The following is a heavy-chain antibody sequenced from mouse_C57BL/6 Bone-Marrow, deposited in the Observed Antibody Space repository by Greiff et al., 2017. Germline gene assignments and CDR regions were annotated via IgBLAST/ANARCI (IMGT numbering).Heavy chain of an antibody. CDR3: AAQLTGTRENAMDY. CDR1: GFSLTSYG. CDR2: IWRGGST. J-gene: IGHJ4*01. V-gene: IGHV2-5*01. Sequence: VKLQESGPGLVQPSQSLSITCTVSGFSLTSYGVHWVRQSPGKGLEWLGVIWRGGSTDYNAAFMSRLSITKDNSKSQVFFKMYSLQADDTAIYYCAAQLTGTRENAMDYWGQGTSVTVSS. D-gene: IGHD4-1*01.